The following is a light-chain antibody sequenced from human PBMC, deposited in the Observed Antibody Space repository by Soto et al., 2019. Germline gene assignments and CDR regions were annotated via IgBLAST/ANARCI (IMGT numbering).Light chain of an antibody. Sequence: EVELTQSPATLSLSPGERATLSCRASQSVSRYLAWFQQRPGQAPRLLIHDASNRATGLPARFSGTGSWTDFTLTISSLEPEDFAVYYCQQRGNWPFTFVPGTTVDIK. CDR1: QSVSRY. CDR2: DAS. CDR3: QQRGNWPFT. V-gene: IGKV3-11*01. J-gene: IGKJ3*01.